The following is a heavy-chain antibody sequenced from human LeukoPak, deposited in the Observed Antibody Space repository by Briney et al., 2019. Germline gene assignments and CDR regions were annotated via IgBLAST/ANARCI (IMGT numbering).Heavy chain of an antibody. Sequence: ASVKVSCKVSGYTLTELSMHWVRQAPGKGLELMGGFDPEDGETIYAQKFQGRVTMTEDTSTDTAYMELSSLRPEDTAVYYCATDGRDDYVWGSYMNWGQGTLVTVSS. V-gene: IGHV1-24*01. J-gene: IGHJ4*02. CDR1: GYTLTELS. D-gene: IGHD3-16*01. CDR2: FDPEDGET. CDR3: ATDGRDDYVWGSYMN.